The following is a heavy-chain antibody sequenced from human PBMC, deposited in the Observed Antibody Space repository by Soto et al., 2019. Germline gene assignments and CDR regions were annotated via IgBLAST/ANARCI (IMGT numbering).Heavy chain of an antibody. CDR3: ARGRQQLVTHDAFDG. D-gene: IGHD6-13*01. CDR1: GGSISSYY. J-gene: IGHJ3*01. V-gene: IGHV4-59*01. CDR2: IYYSGST. Sequence: QVQLQESGPGLVKPSETLSLTCTVSGGSISSYYWSWIRQPPGKGLAWIGYIYYSGSTNYNPSLKRRVTMSVDTSKNQLSLKLSSVTAADTAVYCCARGRQQLVTHDAFDGWGQGTMVTVSS.